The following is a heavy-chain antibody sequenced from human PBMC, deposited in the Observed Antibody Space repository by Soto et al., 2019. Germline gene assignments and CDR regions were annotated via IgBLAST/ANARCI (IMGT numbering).Heavy chain of an antibody. CDR2: ISSSSSSI. CDR1: GFTFSSYS. CDR3: VKGGASYTSSWYAH. V-gene: IGHV3-48*01. D-gene: IGHD6-13*01. Sequence: GGSLRLSCAASGFTFSSYSMNWVRQAPGKGLKWVSYISSSSSSIYYADYVKGRFTISRDNSKNTLYLQMNSLRVEDTVIYYCVKGGASYTSSWYAHWGRGILVTVSS. J-gene: IGHJ5*02.